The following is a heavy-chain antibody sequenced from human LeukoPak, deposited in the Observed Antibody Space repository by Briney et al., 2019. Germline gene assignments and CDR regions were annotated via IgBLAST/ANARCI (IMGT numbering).Heavy chain of an antibody. CDR1: GFTFSSVA. V-gene: IGHV3-23*01. D-gene: IGHD1-26*01. CDR2: ITGDDDKT. CDR3: GSSAPRIVGASKGLSD. Sequence: GGSLRLSCAASGFTFSSVAMTWVRQAPGKGPEWVSTITGDDDKTYYVDSVRGRFFISRDFSGNTLYLQMNSLRTEDTAIYYCGSSAPRIVGASKGLSDWGQGTLVTVSS. J-gene: IGHJ4*02.